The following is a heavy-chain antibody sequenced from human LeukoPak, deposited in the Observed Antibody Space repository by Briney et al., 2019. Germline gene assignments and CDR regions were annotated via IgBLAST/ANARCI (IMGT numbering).Heavy chain of an antibody. J-gene: IGHJ4*02. Sequence: GASVKVSCKASGYTFTGHYMHWVRQAPGQGLEWVGWINPNSGGTNYAQKFQGRVTMTRDTSISTAYMELSRLRSDDTAVYYCAREEVGDDGYRIDYWGQGTLVTVSS. CDR3: AREEVGDDGYRIDY. V-gene: IGHV1-2*02. D-gene: IGHD5-24*01. CDR2: INPNSGGT. CDR1: GYTFTGHY.